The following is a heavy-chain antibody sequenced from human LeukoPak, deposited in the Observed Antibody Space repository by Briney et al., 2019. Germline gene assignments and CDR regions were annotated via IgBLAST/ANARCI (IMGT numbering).Heavy chain of an antibody. D-gene: IGHD3-16*01. Sequence: PSETLSLTCAVYGGSFSGYYWSWIRQPPGKGLEWIGEINHSGSTNYNPSLKSRVTISVDTSKNQFSLKLSSVTAADTAVYYCARGPPYDYVWGSTDEFDPWGQGTLATVSS. J-gene: IGHJ5*02. CDR1: GGSFSGYY. CDR2: INHSGST. V-gene: IGHV4-34*01. CDR3: ARGPPYDYVWGSTDEFDP.